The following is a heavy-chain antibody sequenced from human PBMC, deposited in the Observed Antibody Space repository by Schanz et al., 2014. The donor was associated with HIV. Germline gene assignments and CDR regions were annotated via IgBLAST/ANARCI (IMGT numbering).Heavy chain of an antibody. CDR1: GFTFSRYW. Sequence: EVQLVESGGGLVQPGRSLRLSCAASGFTFSRYWMTWVRQAPGKGLEWVANINQDGSEKYYVGSVKGRFTISRDNAENSLYLQMHSLRAEDTAVYYCARDWSYDPYYYYGMDVWGQGTTVTVSS. D-gene: IGHD5-12*01. V-gene: IGHV3-7*01. J-gene: IGHJ6*02. CDR3: ARDWSYDPYYYYGMDV. CDR2: INQDGSEK.